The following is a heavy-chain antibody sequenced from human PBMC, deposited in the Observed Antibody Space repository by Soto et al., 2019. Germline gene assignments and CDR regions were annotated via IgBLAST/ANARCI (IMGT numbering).Heavy chain of an antibody. CDR3: ATMYDFWGGDRPTAPVYYGMEG. V-gene: IGHV1-46*01. CDR1: GYTFTSYY. J-gene: IGHJ6*02. D-gene: IGHD3-3*01. Sequence: ASVKVSCKASGYTFTSYYMHWVRQAPGQGLERMGIINPSGGSTSYAQKFQGRVTMTRDTSTSTVYMELSSLRSEDTAVYYCATMYDFWGGDRPTAPVYYGMEGWGQGTTVKFSS. CDR2: INPSGGST.